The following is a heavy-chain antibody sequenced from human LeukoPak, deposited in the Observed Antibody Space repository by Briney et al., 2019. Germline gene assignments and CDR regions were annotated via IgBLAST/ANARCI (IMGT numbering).Heavy chain of an antibody. CDR3: ARDRGIAAAAPRAFDI. CDR1: GGTFSSYA. Sequence: SVKVSCKASGGTFSSYAISWVRQAPGQGLEWMGGIIPIFGTANYAQKFQGRVTITTDESTSTAYMELSSLRSEDTAVYYCARDRGIAAAAPRAFDIWGQGTMVTVSS. D-gene: IGHD6-13*01. CDR2: IIPIFGTA. J-gene: IGHJ3*02. V-gene: IGHV1-69*05.